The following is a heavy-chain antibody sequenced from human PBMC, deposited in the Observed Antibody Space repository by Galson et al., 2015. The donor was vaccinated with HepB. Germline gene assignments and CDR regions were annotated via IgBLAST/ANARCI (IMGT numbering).Heavy chain of an antibody. CDR2: IYYSGST. CDR3: AREPGPHSRHCAIFGVCAFDI. CDR1: GGSISSGDYY. Sequence: LSLTCTVSGGSISSGDYYWSWIRQPPGKGLEWIGYIYYSGSTYYNPSLKSRVTISVDTSKNQFSLKLSSVTAADTAVYYCAREPGPHSRHCAIFGVCAFDIWGQGTMVAVSS. J-gene: IGHJ3*02. D-gene: IGHD3-3*01. V-gene: IGHV4-30-4*01.